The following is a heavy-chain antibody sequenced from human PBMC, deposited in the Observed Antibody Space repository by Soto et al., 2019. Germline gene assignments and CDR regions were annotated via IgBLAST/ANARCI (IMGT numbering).Heavy chain of an antibody. Sequence: ASVKVSCKASGYTFTSYGISWVRQAPGQGLEWMGWISAYNGNTNYAQKLQGRVTMTTDTSTSTAYMELRSLRSDDTAVYYCARHIQLWPTDAFDIWGQGTMVTVSS. D-gene: IGHD5-18*01. J-gene: IGHJ3*02. V-gene: IGHV1-18*01. CDR1: GYTFTSYG. CDR2: ISAYNGNT. CDR3: ARHIQLWPTDAFDI.